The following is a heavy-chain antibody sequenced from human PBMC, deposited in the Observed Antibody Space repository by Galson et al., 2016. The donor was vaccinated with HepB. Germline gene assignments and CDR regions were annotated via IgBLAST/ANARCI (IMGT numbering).Heavy chain of an antibody. CDR1: GFPLRSYA. J-gene: IGHJ6*03. V-gene: IGHV3-23*01. CDR2: ISGSGADT. Sequence: SLRLSCATSGFPLRSYAMSWVRQAPGKGLEWVSAISGSGADTYYADSVKGRFTIYRDNSKNSLYLQMNSLRAEDTAVYYCARVSPVDYYYYMDVWGRGTTVTVS. CDR3: ARVSPVDYYYYMDV.